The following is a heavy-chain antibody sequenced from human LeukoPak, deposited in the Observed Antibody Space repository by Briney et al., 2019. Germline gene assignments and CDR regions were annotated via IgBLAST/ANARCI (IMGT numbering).Heavy chain of an antibody. Sequence: PSETLSLTCTVSGGSISSGSYYWSWIRQPAGKGLEWIGRIDISGSTNYNPSLKSRVSISVDTSKNQFSLKLSSVTAADTALYYCASSWFAVTGTETNWFDPWGQGTLVTVSS. D-gene: IGHD6-19*01. CDR1: GGSISSGSYY. CDR3: ASSWFAVTGTETNWFDP. V-gene: IGHV4-61*02. J-gene: IGHJ5*02. CDR2: IDISGST.